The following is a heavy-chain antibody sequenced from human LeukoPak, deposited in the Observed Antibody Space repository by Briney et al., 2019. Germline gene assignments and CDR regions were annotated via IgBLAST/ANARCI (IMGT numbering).Heavy chain of an antibody. J-gene: IGHJ3*02. Sequence: PSETLSLTCAVYGGSFSGYYWSWIRQPPGKGLEWIGEINHSGSTNYNPSLKSRVTISVDTSKNQFSLKLSSVTAADTAVYYCARHSCRDGYNLDTFDIWGQGTMVTVSS. D-gene: IGHD5-24*01. CDR2: INHSGST. CDR3: ARHSCRDGYNLDTFDI. V-gene: IGHV4-34*01. CDR1: GGSFSGYY.